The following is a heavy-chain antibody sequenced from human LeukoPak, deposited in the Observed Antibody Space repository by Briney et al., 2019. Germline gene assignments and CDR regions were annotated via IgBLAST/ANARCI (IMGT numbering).Heavy chain of an antibody. D-gene: IGHD6-19*01. V-gene: IGHV4-59*08. J-gene: IGHJ4*02. CDR1: GGSISTYY. Sequence: SETLSLTCTVSGGSISTYYWSWLRQPPGKGLEGIGYMYYSGSTNYSPSLKSRVTISVDTSKNQFSLKLSSVTAADTAVYYCASSPIAVAGSRKYYFDYWGQGTLVTVSS. CDR2: MYYSGST. CDR3: ASSPIAVAGSRKYYFDY.